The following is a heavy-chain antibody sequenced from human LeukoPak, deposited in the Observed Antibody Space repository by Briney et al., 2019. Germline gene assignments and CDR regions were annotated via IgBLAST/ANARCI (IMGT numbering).Heavy chain of an antibody. CDR2: IYHSGST. Sequence: SETLSLTCTVSGYSISSGYYWGWIRQPPGKGPEWIGSIYHSGSTYYNPSLKSRVTISVDTSKNQFSLKLSSVTAAVTAVYYCARGSTDAFDIWGQGTMVTVSS. V-gene: IGHV4-38-2*02. CDR3: ARGSTDAFDI. D-gene: IGHD5/OR15-5a*01. J-gene: IGHJ3*02. CDR1: GYSISSGYY.